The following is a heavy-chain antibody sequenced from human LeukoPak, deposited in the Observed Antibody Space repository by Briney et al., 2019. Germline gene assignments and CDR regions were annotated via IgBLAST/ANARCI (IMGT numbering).Heavy chain of an antibody. V-gene: IGHV1-69*05. J-gene: IGHJ4*02. D-gene: IGHD6-19*01. CDR2: IIPIFGTA. Sequence: SVKVSCKASGGTFSSYAISWVRQAPGQGLEWMGRIIPIFGTANYAQKFQGRVAITTDESTSTAYMEVSSLRSEDTAVYYCARTLAVAGTGIFVYWGQGTLVTVSS. CDR3: ARTLAVAGTGIFVY. CDR1: GGTFSSYA.